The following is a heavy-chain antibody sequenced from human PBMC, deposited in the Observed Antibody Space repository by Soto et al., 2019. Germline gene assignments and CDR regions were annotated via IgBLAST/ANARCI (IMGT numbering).Heavy chain of an antibody. CDR2: IIPMFGKA. V-gene: IGHV1-69*13. CDR1: GGTFSRYA. J-gene: IGHJ4*02. D-gene: IGHD3-22*01. CDR3: ARDGTLYDSSGYYYLY. Sequence: SVKVSCKASGGTFSRYAINWVRQAPGQGLEWMGGIIPMFGKANYAQKFQGRVTITADESTSTGYLELRSLTSEDTAVYYCARDGTLYDSSGYYYLYWGQGTRVTVS.